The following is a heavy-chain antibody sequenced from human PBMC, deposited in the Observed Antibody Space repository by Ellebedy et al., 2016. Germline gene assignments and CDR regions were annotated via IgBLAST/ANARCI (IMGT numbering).Heavy chain of an antibody. CDR1: GFIFSDYS. Sequence: GGSLRLSCAASGFIFSDYSMSWIRQAPGKGLEWISNIGTGDTTIYYADSVKGRFTISRDNAKTSLYLQMNSLRVEDTAVYYCVRRYTTWFYFDYWGQGTLVTVSS. CDR3: VRRYTTWFYFDY. CDR2: IGTGDTTI. V-gene: IGHV3-11*01. J-gene: IGHJ4*02. D-gene: IGHD2-2*01.